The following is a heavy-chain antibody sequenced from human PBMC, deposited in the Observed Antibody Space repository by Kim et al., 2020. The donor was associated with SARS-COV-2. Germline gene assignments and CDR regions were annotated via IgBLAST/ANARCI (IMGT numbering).Heavy chain of an antibody. CDR3: ARMELEVGFDY. J-gene: IGHJ4*02. D-gene: IGHD3-10*01. V-gene: IGHV4-59*01. Sequence: NYNPSLKSRVTISVDTSKNQFSLKLSSVTAADTAVYYCARMELEVGFDYWGQGTLVTVSS.